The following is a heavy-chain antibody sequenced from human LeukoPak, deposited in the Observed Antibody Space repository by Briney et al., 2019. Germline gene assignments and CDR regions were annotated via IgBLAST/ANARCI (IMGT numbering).Heavy chain of an antibody. CDR2: IYYVGST. Sequence: SETLSLTCTVSGGSISGGDYYWSWIRQPPGKGLEWIGYIYYVGSTYYNPSLKSRVTISVDTSKNQFPLKLSSVTAADTAVYYCARRKGSGYWPLDYWGQGTLVTVSS. J-gene: IGHJ4*02. CDR1: GGSISGGDYY. D-gene: IGHD3-22*01. V-gene: IGHV4-30-4*01. CDR3: ARRKGSGYWPLDY.